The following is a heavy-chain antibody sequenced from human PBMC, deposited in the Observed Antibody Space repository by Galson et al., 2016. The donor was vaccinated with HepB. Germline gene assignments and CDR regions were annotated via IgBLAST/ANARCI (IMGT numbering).Heavy chain of an antibody. Sequence: ETLSLTCTVSGGSIRVSGYYWGWIRQSPGKGLEWIASIYYNGITYYNPSLKSRVSISVDTSKDQFSLKLSSVTAADTAVYYCARPSSGNYYGMDVWGKGTTVTVSS. D-gene: IGHD1-1*01. J-gene: IGHJ6*04. CDR3: ARPSSGNYYGMDV. V-gene: IGHV4-39*01. CDR1: GGSIRVSGYY. CDR2: IYYNGIT.